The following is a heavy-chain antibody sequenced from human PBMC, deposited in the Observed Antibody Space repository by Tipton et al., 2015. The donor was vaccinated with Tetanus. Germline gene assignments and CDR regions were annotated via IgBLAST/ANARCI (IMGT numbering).Heavy chain of an antibody. D-gene: IGHD7-27*01. V-gene: IGHV4-59*01. J-gene: IGHJ4*02. CDR3: ARATNWLGRDFDY. Sequence: TLSLTCTVSGGSIRPFYWNWIRQSPGKGLEWIGYIYYSGNTNYNPSLKSRVTMSVDTSKNQFSLKLNSVTAADTAVYYCARATNWLGRDFDYWGQGTLVTVSS. CDR1: GGSIRPFY. CDR2: IYYSGNT.